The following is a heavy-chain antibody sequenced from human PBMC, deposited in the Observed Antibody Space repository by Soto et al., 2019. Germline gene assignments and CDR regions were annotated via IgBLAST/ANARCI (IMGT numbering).Heavy chain of an antibody. J-gene: IGHJ4*02. D-gene: IGHD2-8*02. CDR2: INHSGST. Sequence: SQTLPVPCAVFDGTFSGYYWTWIRQPPGTGLEWIGEINHSGSTNYNPSLKSRVTISVDTSKNQFSLKLTSVTAADTALYYCARDKITGLFDYWGQGTLVTVSS. CDR3: ARDKITGLFDY. V-gene: IGHV4-34*01. CDR1: DGTFSGYY.